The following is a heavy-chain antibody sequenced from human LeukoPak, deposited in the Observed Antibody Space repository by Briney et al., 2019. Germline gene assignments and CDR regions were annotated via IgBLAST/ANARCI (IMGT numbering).Heavy chain of an antibody. V-gene: IGHV3-13*01. J-gene: IGHJ5*02. CDR2: IGTAGDT. CDR1: GFTFSSYD. Sequence: GGSLRLSCAASGFTFSSYDMHWVRQATGKGLEWVSAIGTAGDTYYPGSVKGRFTISRENAKNSLYLQMNSLRAGDTAVYYCARDKALSSTSCYIDWLDPWGQGTLVTVSS. D-gene: IGHD2-2*02. CDR3: ARDKALSSTSCYIDWLDP.